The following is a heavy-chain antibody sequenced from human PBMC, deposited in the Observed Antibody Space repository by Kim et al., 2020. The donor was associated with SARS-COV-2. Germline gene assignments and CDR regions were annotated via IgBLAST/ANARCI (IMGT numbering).Heavy chain of an antibody. D-gene: IGHD6-13*01. CDR2: IYYSATT. V-gene: IGHV4-39*01. Sequence: SETLSLTCTVSGGSISSSIHYWAWFRQPPGKGLEWIGSIYYSATTYYNRYLQRRVAISIDTSKNHFSLRLSSVTATETAVFYCARQEAGTSHFDYWGQGVLVTVSS. CDR1: GGSISSSIHY. J-gene: IGHJ4*02. CDR3: ARQEAGTSHFDY.